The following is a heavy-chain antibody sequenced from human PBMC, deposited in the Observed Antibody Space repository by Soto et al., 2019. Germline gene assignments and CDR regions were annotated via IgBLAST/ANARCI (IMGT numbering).Heavy chain of an antibody. CDR2: ISYDGSNK. Sequence: QVQLVESGGGVVQPGRSLRLSCAASGFTFSSYGMHWVRQAPGKGLEWVAVISYDGSNKYYADSVKGRFTISRDNSXYTLYLQMISLSPEDTAVYYCAKDLLRAGRAYGMDVWGQGTTVTVSS. V-gene: IGHV3-30*18. CDR1: GFTFSSYG. J-gene: IGHJ6*02. CDR3: AKDLLRAGRAYGMDV.